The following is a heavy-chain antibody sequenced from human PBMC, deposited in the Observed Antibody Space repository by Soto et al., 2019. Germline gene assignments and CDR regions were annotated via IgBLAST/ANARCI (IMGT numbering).Heavy chain of an antibody. Sequence: TLSLRYSVFSGSIRDDGCSWNCIRQSPGKGMEWIGYIYHSGSTFYNPSFQSRVTMSLDKSMNEFSLKLTSVSAADTAMYFCAKGVACLLSVAELDHWGHGFLVTVS. J-gene: IGHJ4*01. D-gene: IGHD1-1*01. V-gene: IGHV4-30-2*06. CDR3: AKGVACLLSVAELDH. CDR2: IYHSGST. CDR1: SGSIRDDGCS.